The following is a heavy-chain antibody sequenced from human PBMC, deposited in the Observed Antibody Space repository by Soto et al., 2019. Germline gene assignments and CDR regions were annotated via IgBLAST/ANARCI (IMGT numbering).Heavy chain of an antibody. CDR3: ARDLRYCSGGSCYSAPPQYYYGMDV. CDR1: GFTFSSYS. J-gene: IGHJ6*02. CDR2: ISSSSSYI. Sequence: GGSLRLSCAASGFTFSSYSMNWVRQAPGKGLEWVSSISSSSSYIYYADSVKGRFTISRDNAKNSLYLQMNSLRAEDTAVYYCARDLRYCSGGSCYSAPPQYYYGMDVWGQGTTVTVSS. D-gene: IGHD2-15*01. V-gene: IGHV3-21*01.